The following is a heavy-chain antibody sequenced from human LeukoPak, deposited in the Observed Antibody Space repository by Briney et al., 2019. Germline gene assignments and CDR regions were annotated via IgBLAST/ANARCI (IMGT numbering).Heavy chain of an antibody. J-gene: IGHJ6*03. CDR2: IDSAGST. V-gene: IGHV3-53*01. CDR1: GFIVSANY. Sequence: GGSLRLSCEAFGFIVSANYMSWVRQAPGEGLHWVSLIDSAGSTNYADSVRGRFTISRDNSKNTLYLQMNSLTTEDTAVYFCARSAYFHYMDVWGKGTTVTVSS. CDR3: ARSAYFHYMDV.